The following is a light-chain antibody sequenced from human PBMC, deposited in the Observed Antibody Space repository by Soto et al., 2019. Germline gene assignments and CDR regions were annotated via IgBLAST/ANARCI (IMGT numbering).Light chain of an antibody. J-gene: IGKJ1*01. V-gene: IGKV3-20*01. CDR2: TAS. CDR3: QQYGTSPWT. CDR1: QSVSSNY. Sequence: EIVLTQSPGTLSLSPGERATLSCRASQSVSSNYLAWYQQKPGQAPRLLIYTASGRATGIPDRFSGSGSGTDFTLTISRVEPEDVAVYYCQQYGTSPWTFVQGTKVEIK.